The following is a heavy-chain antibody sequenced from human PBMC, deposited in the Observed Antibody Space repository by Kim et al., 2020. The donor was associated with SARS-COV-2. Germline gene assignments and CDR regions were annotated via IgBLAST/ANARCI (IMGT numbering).Heavy chain of an antibody. CDR3: ARGRMGDYYGSGSYYRRSDAFDI. CDR2: INHSGST. CDR1: GGSFSGYY. J-gene: IGHJ3*02. D-gene: IGHD3-10*01. Sequence: SETLSLTCAVYGGSFSGYYWSWIRQPPGKGLEWIGEINHSGSTNYNPSLKSRVTISVDTSKNQFSLKLSSVTAADTAVYYCARGRMGDYYGSGSYYRRSDAFDIWGQGTMVTVSS. V-gene: IGHV4-34*01.